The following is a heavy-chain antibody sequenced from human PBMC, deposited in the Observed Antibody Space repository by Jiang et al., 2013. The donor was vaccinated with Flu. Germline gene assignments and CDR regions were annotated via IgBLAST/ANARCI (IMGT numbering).Heavy chain of an antibody. V-gene: IGHV4-59*01. D-gene: IGHD5-12*01. CDR1: GGSISGDF. Sequence: TCTVSGGSISGDFCNWIRQPPGKRPEWIGYIYYSGSTNYNPSLKSRVTISLDTSKNQFSLRLSSATAADTAVYYCARSVKGSGYSFSAFDIWGQGTMVTVSS. CDR3: ARSVKGSGYSFSAFDI. CDR2: IYYSGST. J-gene: IGHJ3*02.